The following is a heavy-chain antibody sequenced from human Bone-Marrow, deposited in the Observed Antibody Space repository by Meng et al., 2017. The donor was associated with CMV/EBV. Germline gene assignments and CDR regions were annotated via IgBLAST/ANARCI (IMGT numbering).Heavy chain of an antibody. CDR1: GFTFSSYS. CDR2: ISSSSSYI. D-gene: IGHD3-22*01. Sequence: GESLKISCAASGFTFSSYSMNWVRQAPGKGLEWVSSISSSSSYIYYADSVKGRFTISRDNAKNSPYLQMNSLRAEDTAVYYCARDHSRYYYDSSGYYPGAFDIWGQGTMVTVSS. J-gene: IGHJ3*02. CDR3: ARDHSRYYYDSSGYYPGAFDI. V-gene: IGHV3-21*01.